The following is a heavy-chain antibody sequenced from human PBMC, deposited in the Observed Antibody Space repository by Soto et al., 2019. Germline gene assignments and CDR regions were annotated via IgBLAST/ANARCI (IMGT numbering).Heavy chain of an antibody. V-gene: IGHV1-69*19. Sequence: QVQLVQSGAEMKKPGSSVKVSCQSSGGTFNTYAMNWVRQAPGQGPEWMGDISPMFGAANYAPKFQGRVTITADESTGTSYMQLSSLTSEDTALYFCAREAQVHTPGFVYWGQGTLVPVSS. J-gene: IGHJ4*02. CDR1: GGTFNTYA. CDR3: AREAQVHTPGFVY. D-gene: IGHD3-10*01. CDR2: ISPMFGAA.